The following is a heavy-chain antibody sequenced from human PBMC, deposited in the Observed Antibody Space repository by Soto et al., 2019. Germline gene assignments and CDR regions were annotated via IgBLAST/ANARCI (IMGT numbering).Heavy chain of an antibody. CDR1: GYIFSRYG. CDR2: ISGYNGNT. Sequence: QVQLVQSGPEVRKPGASVKVSCKASGYIFSRYGISWVRQAPGQGLEWMGWISGYNGNTKFGERVRGRVNVTTDTSTSTAYMELRSLRSDATAVYYCAREAAAERIYYGLDVWGQGTTVIGSS. CDR3: AREAAAERIYYGLDV. J-gene: IGHJ6*02. D-gene: IGHD6-13*01. V-gene: IGHV1-18*01.